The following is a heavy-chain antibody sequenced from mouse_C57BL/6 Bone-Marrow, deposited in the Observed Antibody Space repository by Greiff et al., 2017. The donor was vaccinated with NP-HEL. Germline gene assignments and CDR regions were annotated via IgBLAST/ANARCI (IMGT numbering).Heavy chain of an antibody. D-gene: IGHD2-3*01. Sequence: VQLKESGPGLVKPSQSLFLTCSTTGFPITSGYYWIWIRQSPGKPLEWMGYITHSGETFYNPSLQSPISITRETSKNQFFLQLNSVTTEDTAMYYCAGDYDGYWYFDVWGTGTTVTVSS. CDR3: AGDYDGYWYFDV. J-gene: IGHJ1*03. V-gene: IGHV12-3*01. CDR1: GFPITSGYY. CDR2: ITHSGET.